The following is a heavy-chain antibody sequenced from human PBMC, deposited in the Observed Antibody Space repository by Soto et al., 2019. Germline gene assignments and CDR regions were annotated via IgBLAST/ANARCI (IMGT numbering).Heavy chain of an antibody. D-gene: IGHD3-10*01. CDR2: IIPLFGTA. J-gene: IGHJ4*02. CDR1: GVTFSSET. Sequence: QVQLVQSGADVKKPGSSVKVSCQASGVTFSSETLGWVRQAPGQGLEWVGGIIPLFGTASYAQKFQGRVTIAADKCTGTVYMELSSLRSDDTAVYFCATELGENPASPFDAWGEGTLVTVSS. CDR3: ATELGENPASPFDA. V-gene: IGHV1-69*06.